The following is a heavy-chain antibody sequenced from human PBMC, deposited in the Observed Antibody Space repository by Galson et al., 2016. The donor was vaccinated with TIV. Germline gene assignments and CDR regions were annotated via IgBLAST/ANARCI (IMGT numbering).Heavy chain of an antibody. CDR1: GGAFTTYV. Sequence: SVKVSCKASGGAFTTYVITWVRQAPGQGLEWIGGIIPIFGSANYAQKFQGRVTITTEESTSTAYMELRSLRSDDTAVYYCARPSAYSNKWWFDYWGQGTLVTVSS. D-gene: IGHD2-15*01. V-gene: IGHV1-69*05. CDR2: IIPIFGSA. J-gene: IGHJ4*02. CDR3: ARPSAYSNKWWFDY.